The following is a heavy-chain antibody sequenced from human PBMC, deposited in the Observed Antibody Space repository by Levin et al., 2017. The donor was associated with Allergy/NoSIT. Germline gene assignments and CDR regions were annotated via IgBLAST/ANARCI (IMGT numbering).Heavy chain of an antibody. CDR3: ARGFGTTDY. Sequence: GVSLRLSCAASGFTFSNFAVHWVRQAPDKGLEWVAVISSDGSDKYYADSVKGRFTISRDDSKNTLYLQMNSLRPEDTAVYYCARGFGTTDYWGQGTLVTVSS. V-gene: IGHV3-30*04. CDR1: GFTFSNFA. J-gene: IGHJ4*02. CDR2: ISSDGSDK. D-gene: IGHD3-10*01.